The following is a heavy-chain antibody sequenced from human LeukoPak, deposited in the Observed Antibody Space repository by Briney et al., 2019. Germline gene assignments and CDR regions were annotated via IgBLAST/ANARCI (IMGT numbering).Heavy chain of an antibody. CDR2: ISAYNGNT. D-gene: IGHD1-26*01. CDR3: ARDGPIVGASGAFDI. V-gene: IGHV1-18*01. CDR1: GYTFTSYG. Sequence: ASVKVSCKASGYTFTSYGISWVRQAPGQGLEWMGWISAYNGNTNYAQKLQGRVTMTTDTSTSTAYMELRSLRSDDTAVYYCARDGPIVGASGAFDIWGQGTMVTVSS. J-gene: IGHJ3*02.